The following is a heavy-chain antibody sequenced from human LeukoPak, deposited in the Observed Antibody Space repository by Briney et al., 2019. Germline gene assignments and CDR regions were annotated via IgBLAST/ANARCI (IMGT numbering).Heavy chain of an antibody. CDR3: ARGTSRDGYDNWFDP. Sequence: QPGRTRRPSCAASGFTFSSYGMHWIRQAPGKGLEWVAVIWYDGSNKYYADSVKGRVTISRDNSKNTLYLQMNSLRAEDTAVYYCARGTSRDGYDNWFDPWGQGNLVPVSS. D-gene: IGHD5-24*01. CDR2: IWYDGSNK. V-gene: IGHV3-33*01. J-gene: IGHJ5*02. CDR1: GFTFSSYG.